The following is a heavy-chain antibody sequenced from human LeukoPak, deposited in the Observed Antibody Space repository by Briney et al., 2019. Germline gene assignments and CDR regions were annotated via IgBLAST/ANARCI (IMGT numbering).Heavy chain of an antibody. CDR3: ARDGGYYDILTGYYTVHYFDY. J-gene: IGHJ4*02. Sequence: SETLSLTCTVSGGSISSSSYYWGWIRQPPGKGLEWIGSIYYSGSTYYNPSLKSRVTISVDTSKNQFSLKLSSVTAADTAVYYCARDGGYYDILTGYYTVHYFDYWGQGTLVTVSS. CDR2: IYYSGST. CDR1: GGSISSSSYY. V-gene: IGHV4-39*07. D-gene: IGHD3-9*01.